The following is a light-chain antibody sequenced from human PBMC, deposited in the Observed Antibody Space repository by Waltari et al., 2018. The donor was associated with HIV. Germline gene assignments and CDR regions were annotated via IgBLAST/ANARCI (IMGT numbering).Light chain of an antibody. CDR1: GSNVGVNF. CDR3: AAWDDSVSGWA. V-gene: IGLV1-47*01. CDR2: SNN. Sequence: QSVLTQAPSASGTPGQRVTLSRSGTGSNVGVNFVSWYQQLPGMAPKLLIYSNNERPSRVPDRFSGSKSGPSASLAISGLRSEDEAVYFCAAWDDSVSGWAFGEGTKVTVL. J-gene: IGLJ2*01.